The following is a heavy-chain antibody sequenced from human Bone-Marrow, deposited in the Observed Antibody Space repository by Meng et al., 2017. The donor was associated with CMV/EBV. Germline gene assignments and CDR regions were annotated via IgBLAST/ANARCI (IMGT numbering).Heavy chain of an antibody. J-gene: IGHJ5*02. D-gene: IGHD2-2*01. Sequence: GSLRLSCAVYGGSFSGYYWSWIRQPPGKGLEWVGEINHSGSTNYNPSLKSRITISVDTSKNQLPLKPSSVSAADTAVYYCARGRVRPDIVVVPSALTRRSWFDPWGQGTLVTVSS. CDR1: GGSFSGYY. V-gene: IGHV4-34*01. CDR3: ARGRVRPDIVVVPSALTRRSWFDP. CDR2: INHSGST.